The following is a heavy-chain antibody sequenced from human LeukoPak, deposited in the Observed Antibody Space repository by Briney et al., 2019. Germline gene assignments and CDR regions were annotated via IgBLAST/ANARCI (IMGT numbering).Heavy chain of an antibody. Sequence: SETLSLTCAVSGGSISSSNWWSWVRQPPGKGLEWIGEIYHSGSTNYNPSLKSRVTISVDKSKNQFSLKLSSVTAADTAVYYCARVSDPTNGDCADYWGQGTLVTVSS. V-gene: IGHV4-4*02. CDR1: GGSISSSNW. J-gene: IGHJ4*02. D-gene: IGHD2-21*02. CDR2: IYHSGST. CDR3: ARVSDPTNGDCADY.